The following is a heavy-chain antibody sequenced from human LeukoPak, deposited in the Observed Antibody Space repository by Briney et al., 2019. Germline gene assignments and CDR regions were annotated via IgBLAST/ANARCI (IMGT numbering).Heavy chain of an antibody. CDR3: AKKRVQLECFDY. CDR1: GLTFNSYA. CDR2: ISGSGGST. D-gene: IGHD1-1*01. J-gene: IGHJ4*02. V-gene: IGHV3-23*01. Sequence: GGSLTLPCASSGLTFNSYAMSWVRQAPAKGLEWVSAISGSGGSTYYADSVKGRFTISRDNSKNTLYLQMNSLRAEDTAVYYCAKKRVQLECFDYWGQGTLVTVSS.